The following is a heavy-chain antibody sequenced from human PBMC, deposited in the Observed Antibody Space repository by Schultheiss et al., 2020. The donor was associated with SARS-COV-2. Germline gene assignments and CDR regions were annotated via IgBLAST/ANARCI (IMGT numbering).Heavy chain of an antibody. D-gene: IGHD3-3*01. J-gene: IGHJ4*02. CDR3: ARSSYYDFWSGYY. CDR1: GGSISSGGYY. Sequence: SETLSLTCTVSGGSISSGGYYWSWIRQHPGKGLEWIGYIYYSGSTNYNPSLKSRVTISVDTSKNQFSLKLSSVTAADTAVYYCARSSYYDFWSGYYWGQGTLVTVSS. V-gene: IGHV4-61*08. CDR2: IYYSGST.